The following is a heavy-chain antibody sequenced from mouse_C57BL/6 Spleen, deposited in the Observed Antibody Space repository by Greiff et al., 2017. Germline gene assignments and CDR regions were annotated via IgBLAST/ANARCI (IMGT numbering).Heavy chain of an antibody. CDR3: ARGSCGSSYVDY. Sequence: VQLKESGGGLVKPGGSLKLSCAASGFTFSDYGMHWVRQAPEKGLEWVAYISSGSSTIYYADTVKGRFTISRDNAKNTLFLQMTSLRSEDTAMYYCARGSCGSSYVDYWGKGTTLTVSS. J-gene: IGHJ2*01. CDR1: GFTFSDYG. D-gene: IGHD1-1*01. CDR2: ISSGSSTI. V-gene: IGHV5-17*01.